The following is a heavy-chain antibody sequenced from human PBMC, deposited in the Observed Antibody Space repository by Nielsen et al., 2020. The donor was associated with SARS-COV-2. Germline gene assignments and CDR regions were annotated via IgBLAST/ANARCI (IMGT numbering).Heavy chain of an antibody. CDR3: ARAGYCSSTSCYGGDYNWNDRRIDY. CDR2: IYYSGST. Sequence: GSLRLSCAVYGGSFSGYYWSWIRQPPGKGLEWIGYIYYSGSTNYNPSLKSRVTISVDTSKNQFSLKLSSVTAADTAVYYCARAGYCSSTSCYGGDYNWNDRRIDYWGQGTLVTVSS. D-gene: IGHD2-2*01. CDR1: GGSFSGYY. J-gene: IGHJ4*02. V-gene: IGHV4-59*01.